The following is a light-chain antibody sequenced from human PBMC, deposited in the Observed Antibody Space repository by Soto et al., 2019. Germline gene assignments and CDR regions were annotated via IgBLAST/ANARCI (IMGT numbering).Light chain of an antibody. J-gene: IGLJ1*01. CDR2: EIN. CDR3: SSFAGSNNFPYV. Sequence: QSALNQPASVSGSPGQSVTISCTGTSSDVGAYDYVSWYQQHPGKAPKLMIYEINKRPSGVPDRFSGSKSGNTASLTVSGLQAEDEADYYCSSFAGSNNFPYVFGTGTKLTVL. CDR1: SSDVGAYDY. V-gene: IGLV2-8*01.